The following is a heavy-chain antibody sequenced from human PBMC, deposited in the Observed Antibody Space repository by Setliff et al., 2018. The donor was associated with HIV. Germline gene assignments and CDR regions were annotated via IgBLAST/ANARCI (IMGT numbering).Heavy chain of an antibody. D-gene: IGHD2-2*01. V-gene: IGHV4-39*01. CDR2: FFYNGLT. CDR1: GGSIRSSYSY. CDR3: AAMSGGGQIEPRSYFDS. Sequence: PSETLSLTCSVSGGSIRSSYSYWGWVRQPPGGGLEWIGSFFYNGLTTYTPSLKSRVTVSADTSKNKYSLKLTSVTAADTSTYFCAAMSGGGQIEPRSYFDSWGRGILVTVSS. J-gene: IGHJ4*02.